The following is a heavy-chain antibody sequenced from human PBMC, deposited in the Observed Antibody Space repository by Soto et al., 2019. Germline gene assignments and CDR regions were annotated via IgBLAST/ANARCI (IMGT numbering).Heavy chain of an antibody. D-gene: IGHD1-1*01. CDR2: INQRRGRT. CDR1: GCSFSRCG. Sequence: PGGSLRFSCAAAGCSFSRCGMSWLPQALGQGLELVSNINQRRGRTLHADYVKGRFTIPSDNSKNMLFLQITGLRAEDTAVYYCAKDPPTTGTTFDYWGRGTLVTVSS. V-gene: IGHV3-23*01. J-gene: IGHJ4*02. CDR3: AKDPPTTGTTFDY.